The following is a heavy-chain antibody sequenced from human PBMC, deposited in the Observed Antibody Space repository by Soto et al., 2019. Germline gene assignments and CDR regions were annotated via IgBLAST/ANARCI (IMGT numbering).Heavy chain of an antibody. V-gene: IGHV3-23*01. J-gene: IGHJ5*02. Sequence: PGGSLRLSCAASGFTFSSYAMSWVRQAPGKGLEWVSAISSSGGSTYYADSVRGRFTISRDNSKKTLYLQMSHLRTEDTAVYYCANCPTLYAPTYNWFDPWGQGTLVTVSS. CDR1: GFTFSSYA. CDR3: ANCPTLYAPTYNWFDP. D-gene: IGHD2-2*01. CDR2: ISSSGGST.